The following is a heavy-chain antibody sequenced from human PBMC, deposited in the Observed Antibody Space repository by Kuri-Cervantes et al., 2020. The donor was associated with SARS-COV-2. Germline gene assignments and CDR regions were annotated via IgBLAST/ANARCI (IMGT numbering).Heavy chain of an antibody. V-gene: IGHV3-23*01. D-gene: IGHD6-13*01. J-gene: IGHJ5*02. CDR1: GFTFSSYS. Sequence: GGSLRLSCAASGFTFSSYSMNWVRQAPGKGLEWVSAISGSGGNTYYAGSVKGRFTISRDNPKNTLYLQMNSLRAEDTAVYYCARSPYSAAGGNWFDPWGQGTLVTVSS. CDR3: ARSPYSAAGGNWFDP. CDR2: ISGSGGNT.